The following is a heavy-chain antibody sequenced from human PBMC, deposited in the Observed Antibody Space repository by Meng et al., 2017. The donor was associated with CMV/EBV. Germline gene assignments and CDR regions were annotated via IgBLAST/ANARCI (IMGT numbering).Heavy chain of an antibody. CDR1: GYTFTSYD. CDR3: ARGPVVVVPAATRYYYYGMDV. J-gene: IGHJ6*02. V-gene: IGHV1-8*01. D-gene: IGHD2-2*01. Sequence: ASVKVSCKASGYTFTSYDVNWVRQATGQGLEWMGWMNPNSGNTGYAQKFQGRVTMTRNTSISTAYMELSSLRSEDTAVYYCARGPVVVVPAATRYYYYGMDVWAKRPRSPSP. CDR2: MNPNSGNT.